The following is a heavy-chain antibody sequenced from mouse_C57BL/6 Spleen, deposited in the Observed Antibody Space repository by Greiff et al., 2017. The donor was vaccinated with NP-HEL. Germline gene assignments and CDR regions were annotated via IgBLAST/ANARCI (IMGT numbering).Heavy chain of an antibody. CDR2: IDPSDSYT. D-gene: IGHD1-1*01. CDR3: ARSIYGSSLYYFDY. J-gene: IGHJ2*01. CDR1: GYTFTSYW. V-gene: IGHV1-50*01. Sequence: QVQLQQSGAELVKPGASVKLSCKASGYTFTSYWMQWVKQRPGQGLEWIGEIDPSDSYTNYNQKFKGKATLTVDTSSSTAYMQLSSLTSEDSAVYYCARSIYGSSLYYFDYWGQGTTLTVSS.